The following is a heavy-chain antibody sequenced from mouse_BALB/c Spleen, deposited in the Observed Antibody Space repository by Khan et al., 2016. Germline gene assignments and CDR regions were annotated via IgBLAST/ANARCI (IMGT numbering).Heavy chain of an antibody. CDR1: GYSFTDYN. D-gene: IGHD2-1*01. J-gene: IGHJ3*01. CDR3: AREGGNYVWFAY. CDR2: IDPYFGST. Sequence: EVQLQESGPEVEKPGASVKISCKASGYSFTDYNMNWVKQSNGKSLEWIGNIDPYFGSTSYNQKLKGKATLTVDKSSSTAYMQLKSLTSEDSSVYYCAREGGNYVWFAYWGQGTLVTVSA. V-gene: IGHV1-39*01.